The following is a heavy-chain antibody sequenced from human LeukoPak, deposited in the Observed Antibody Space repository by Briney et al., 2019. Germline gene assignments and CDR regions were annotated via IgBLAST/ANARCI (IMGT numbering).Heavy chain of an antibody. Sequence: ASVKVSCKASGYTFIGYYMHWVRQAPGQGLEWMGWINPNSGGTNYAQKFQGRVTMTRDTSISTAYMELSRLRSDDTAVYYCARDRSDCSSTSCFRSSYMDVWGKGTTVTVSS. V-gene: IGHV1-2*02. D-gene: IGHD2-2*01. J-gene: IGHJ6*03. CDR2: INPNSGGT. CDR1: GYTFIGYY. CDR3: ARDRSDCSSTSCFRSSYMDV.